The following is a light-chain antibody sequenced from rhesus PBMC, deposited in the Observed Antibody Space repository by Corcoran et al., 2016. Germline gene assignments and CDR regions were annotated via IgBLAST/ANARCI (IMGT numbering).Light chain of an antibody. CDR3: MQALEFPLT. Sequence: DIVMTQTPLSLPVTPGEPASISCRSSQSLWDSEDGNTYLDWYLQKPGQSPQLLVYEVSNRASGVPERVSGSGSDTDFTLKISRVEAEDVGVYYFMQALEFPLTFGGGTKVEIK. V-gene: IGKV2-104*02. CDR1: QSLWDSEDGNTY. CDR2: EVS. J-gene: IGKJ4*01.